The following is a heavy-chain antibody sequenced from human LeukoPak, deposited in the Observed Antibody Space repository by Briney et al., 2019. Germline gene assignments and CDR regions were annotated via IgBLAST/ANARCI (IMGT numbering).Heavy chain of an antibody. CDR3: AKVITRGSYYFDY. D-gene: IGHD1-26*01. V-gene: IGHV3-23*01. CDR2: ISGSGGST. CDR1: GFNVSTSY. J-gene: IGHJ4*02. Sequence: PGGSLRFSCAASGFNVSTSYVSWVRQAPGKGLEWVSDISGSGGSTYYADSVKGRFTISRDNSKNTLYLQMNSLRAEDTAVYYCAKVITRGSYYFDYWGQGTLVTVSS.